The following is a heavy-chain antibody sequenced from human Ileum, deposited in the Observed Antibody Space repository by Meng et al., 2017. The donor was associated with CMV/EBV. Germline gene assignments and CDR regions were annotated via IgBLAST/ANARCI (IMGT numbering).Heavy chain of an antibody. Sequence: SLMISCAASGFTFDDYAMHWVRPAPGKGLEWVSGISWNSGSIGYADSVKGRFTISRDNAKNSLYLQMNSLRAEDTALYYCAKGVRMVRGVIIDYFDYWGQGTLVTGSS. D-gene: IGHD3-10*01. V-gene: IGHV3-9*01. J-gene: IGHJ4*02. CDR3: AKGVRMVRGVIIDYFDY. CDR2: ISWNSGSI. CDR1: GFTFDDYA.